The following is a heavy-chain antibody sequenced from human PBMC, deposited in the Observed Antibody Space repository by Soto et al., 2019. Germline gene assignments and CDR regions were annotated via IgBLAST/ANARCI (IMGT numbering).Heavy chain of an antibody. CDR2: MSRSGST. D-gene: IGHD3-10*01. J-gene: IGHJ1*01. Sequence: QLQLQESGPGLVKPSETLSLTCAVSGGSINTNTYYWGWIRQPPGKGLEWIGSMSRSGSTHYNPSLKSRLTICLDMSKNHFSLDLRSVTAADTAVYYCVDHFTARGGGDFPHWGQGTPVTVSS. CDR1: GGSINTNTYY. V-gene: IGHV4-39*02. CDR3: VDHFTARGGGDFPH.